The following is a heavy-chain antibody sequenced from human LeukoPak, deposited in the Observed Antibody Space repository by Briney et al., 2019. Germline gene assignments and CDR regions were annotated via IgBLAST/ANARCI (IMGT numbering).Heavy chain of an antibody. V-gene: IGHV4-59*08. Sequence: SETLSLTCTVSGGSTSSDYWSWIQQSPGKGLEWVGYVYNSGDTGKNPSLKSRVTILLDTSKNQCSLKLTSVSAADTAVYYCARFKLGAYFDLWGRGTLVTVSS. J-gene: IGHJ2*01. CDR3: ARFKLGAYFDL. CDR2: VYNSGDT. CDR1: GGSTSSDY. D-gene: IGHD3-16*01.